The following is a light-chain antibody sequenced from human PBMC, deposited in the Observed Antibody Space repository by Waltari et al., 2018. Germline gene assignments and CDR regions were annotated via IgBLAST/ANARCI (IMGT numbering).Light chain of an antibody. J-gene: IGLJ3*02. CDR3: SSYTTSNTWV. CDR2: EVT. CDR1: SSDVGGYHH. Sequence: QSALTQPASVSGSPGQSITISCTGTSSDVGGYHHVSWYQHHPGKAPKLMIFEVTDRPSGFSNLFSGSNSGTPASLTISVLQADAEADYYCSSYTTSNTWVFGGGTKVTVL. V-gene: IGLV2-14*01.